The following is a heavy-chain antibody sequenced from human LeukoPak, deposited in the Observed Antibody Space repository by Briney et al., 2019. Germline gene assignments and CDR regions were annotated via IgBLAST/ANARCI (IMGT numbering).Heavy chain of an antibody. J-gene: IGHJ4*02. D-gene: IGHD2-2*01. CDR1: GFTFSSYA. CDR2: ISGSGGST. Sequence: GGSLRLSCAASGFTFSSYAMSWVRQAPGKGLEWVSAISGSGGSTYYADSVKGRFTISRDNSKNTLYLQMNSLGAEDTAVYYCAKDRDCSSTSCYFDYWGQGTLATVSS. CDR3: AKDRDCSSTSCYFDY. V-gene: IGHV3-23*01.